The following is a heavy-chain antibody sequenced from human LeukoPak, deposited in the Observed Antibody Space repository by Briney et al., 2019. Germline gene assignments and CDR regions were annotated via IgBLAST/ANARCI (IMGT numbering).Heavy chain of an antibody. CDR1: GFTFSSYW. CDR2: INSDGSST. Sequence: GGSLRLSCAASGFTFSSYWMHWVRQAPGKGLVWVSRINSDGSSTSYADSVKGRFTISRDNAKNTLYLQMNSLRAEDTAVYYCAKDGQSYDILTGYYQNDAFDIWGQGTMVTVSS. CDR3: AKDGQSYDILTGYYQNDAFDI. V-gene: IGHV3-74*01. J-gene: IGHJ3*02. D-gene: IGHD3-9*01.